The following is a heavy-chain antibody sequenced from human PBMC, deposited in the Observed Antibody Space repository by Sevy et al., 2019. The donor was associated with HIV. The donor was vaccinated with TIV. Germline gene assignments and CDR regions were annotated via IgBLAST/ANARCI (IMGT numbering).Heavy chain of an antibody. V-gene: IGHV4-38-2*01. CDR3: ARHYDFPQTYYYYGMDV. CDR1: GYSISSGYY. Sequence: SETLSLTCAVSGYSISSGYYWGWIRQPPGKGLEWIGSIYHSGSTYYNPSLMSRVTISVDTSKNQFSLKLSSVTAADTAVYYCARHYDFPQTYYYYGMDVWGQGTTVTVSS. CDR2: IYHSGST. J-gene: IGHJ6*02. D-gene: IGHD3-3*01.